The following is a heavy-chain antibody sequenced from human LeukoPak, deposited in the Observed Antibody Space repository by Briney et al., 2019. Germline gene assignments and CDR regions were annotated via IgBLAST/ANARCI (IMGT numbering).Heavy chain of an antibody. V-gene: IGHV4-34*01. CDR2: INHSGST. D-gene: IGHD2-2*01. Sequence: PSETLSLTCAVYGGSFSGYYWSWIRQPPGKGLEWIGEINHSGSTNYNPSLKSRVTISVGTSKNQFSLKLSSVTAADTAVYYCARAPIVVVPAADNWFDPWGQGTLVTVSS. CDR3: ARAPIVVVPAADNWFDP. J-gene: IGHJ5*02. CDR1: GGSFSGYY.